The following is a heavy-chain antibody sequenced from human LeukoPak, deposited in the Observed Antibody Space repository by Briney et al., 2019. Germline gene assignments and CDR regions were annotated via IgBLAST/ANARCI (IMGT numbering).Heavy chain of an antibody. V-gene: IGHV3-9*01. J-gene: IGHJ4*02. CDR1: GFTFDDYA. CDR3: AKDRYYYDSSGYNDY. CDR2: ISWNSGSI. Sequence: GRSLRLSCAASGFTFDDYAMHWVRQAPGKGLEWVSGISWNSGSIGYADSVKGRFTISRDNAKNSLYLQMNSLRAEDTALYYCAKDRYYYDSSGYNDYWGQGTLVTVSS. D-gene: IGHD3-22*01.